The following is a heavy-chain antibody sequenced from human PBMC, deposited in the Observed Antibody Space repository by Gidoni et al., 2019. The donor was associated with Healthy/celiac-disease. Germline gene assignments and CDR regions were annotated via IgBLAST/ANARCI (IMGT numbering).Heavy chain of an antibody. CDR2: INSDGSST. V-gene: IGHV3-74*01. Sequence: EVQLVESGGGLVQPGGSLRLSCEASGFTLTSYWLHWVRQAPGKGLVWVSRINSDGSSTSYADSVKGRFTISRDNAKNTLYLQMNSLRAEDTAVYYCARSGTVTTMGDDYYYGMDVWGQGTTVTVSS. CDR1: GFTLTSYW. J-gene: IGHJ6*02. D-gene: IGHD4-17*01. CDR3: ARSGTVTTMGDDYYYGMDV.